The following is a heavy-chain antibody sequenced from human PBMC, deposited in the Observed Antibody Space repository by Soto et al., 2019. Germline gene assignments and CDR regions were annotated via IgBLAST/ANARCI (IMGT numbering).Heavy chain of an antibody. CDR3: ARGRPMVPTVSDPPKDY. CDR1: GYTFTYHY. J-gene: IGHJ4*02. Sequence: ASVKVSCKASGYTFTYHYIHWVRQAPGQGLEWMGWINPNNGDTHYAQKFQGWVTLTRDTSISTAYMDLSRLKSDDSAMYYCARGRPMVPTVSDPPKDYWGQGSLVTVSS. D-gene: IGHD6-13*01. CDR2: INPNNGDT. V-gene: IGHV1-2*04.